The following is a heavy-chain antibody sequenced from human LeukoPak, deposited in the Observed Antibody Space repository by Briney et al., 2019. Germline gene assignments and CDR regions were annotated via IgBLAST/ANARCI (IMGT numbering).Heavy chain of an antibody. CDR1: GGSFSSSSYY. D-gene: IGHD5-24*01. CDR3: ARGNGYSGWFDP. V-gene: IGHV4-39*07. CDR2: IYYSGST. J-gene: IGHJ5*02. Sequence: SETLSLTCTVSGGSFSSSSYYWGWIRQPPGKGLEWIGSIYYSGSTNYNPSLKSRVTISVDTSKNQFSLKLSSVTAADTAVYYCARGNGYSGWFDPWGQGTLVTVSS.